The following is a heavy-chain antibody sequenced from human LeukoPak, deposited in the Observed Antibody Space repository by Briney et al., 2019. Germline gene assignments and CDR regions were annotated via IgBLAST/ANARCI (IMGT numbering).Heavy chain of an antibody. CDR3: ARGLDYYGSGPSFDY. J-gene: IGHJ4*02. CDR1: GFTFSSYA. CDR2: INHSGST. V-gene: IGHV4-34*01. Sequence: GSLRLSCAASGFTFSSYAMSWVRQAPGKGLEWIGEINHSGSTNYNPSLKSRVTISVDTSKNQFSLKLSSVTAADTAVYYCARGLDYYGSGPSFDYWGQGTLVTVSS. D-gene: IGHD3-10*01.